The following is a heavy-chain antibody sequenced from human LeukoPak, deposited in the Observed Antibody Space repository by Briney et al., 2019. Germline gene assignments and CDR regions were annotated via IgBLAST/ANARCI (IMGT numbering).Heavy chain of an antibody. J-gene: IGHJ4*02. Sequence: GGSLRLSCAASGVTFSSYGMHWVRQAPGKGLEWVAVISYDGSNKYYADSVKGRFTISRDNSKNTLYLQMNSLRAEDTAVYYCAKDGPRRYFDYWGQGTLVTVSS. CDR1: GVTFSSYG. CDR2: ISYDGSNK. V-gene: IGHV3-30*18. CDR3: AKDGPRRYFDY.